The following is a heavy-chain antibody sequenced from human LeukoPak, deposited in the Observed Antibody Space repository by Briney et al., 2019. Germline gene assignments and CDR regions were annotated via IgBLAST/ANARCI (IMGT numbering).Heavy chain of an antibody. D-gene: IGHD5/OR15-5a*01. CDR1: GFTFSSYA. CDR3: AKEKVGVYVRDYYFDY. Sequence: PGGSLRLSCAASGFTFSSYAMSWVRQTPGKGLEWVSAISGSGGSTYYADSVKGRFTISRDNSKNTLYLQMNSLRAEDTAVYYCAKEKVGVYVRDYYFDYWGQGTLVTVSS. CDR2: ISGSGGST. V-gene: IGHV3-23*01. J-gene: IGHJ4*02.